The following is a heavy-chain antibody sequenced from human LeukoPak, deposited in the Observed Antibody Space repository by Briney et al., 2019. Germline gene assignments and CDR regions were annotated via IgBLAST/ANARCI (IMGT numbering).Heavy chain of an antibody. J-gene: IGHJ4*02. CDR1: GFTFSSYE. D-gene: IGHD5-12*01. CDR3: ARENSGYDGGFDY. V-gene: IGHV3-48*03. Sequence: GGSLRLSCAASGFTFSSYEMSWVRQAPGKGLEWVSYISDVGGTLYADSVKGRFTISRDNAKNSLFLQMNSLRAEDTAVYYCARENSGYDGGFDYWGQGTLVTVSS. CDR2: ISDVGGTL.